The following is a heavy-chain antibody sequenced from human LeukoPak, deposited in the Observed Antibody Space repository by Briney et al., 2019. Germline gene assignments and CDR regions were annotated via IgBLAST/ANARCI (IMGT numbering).Heavy chain of an antibody. CDR1: GASVNSYY. Sequence: SETLSLTCTVSGASVNSYYWDWIRRPPGKGLEWIGCISDSGRTYYNPSLKSRVTISLGTSNNQFSLRLTSVAAADSAMYYCTKGYYEPFDSWGQGTLVTVSS. J-gene: IGHJ4*02. CDR3: TKGYYEPFDS. V-gene: IGHV4-59*02. D-gene: IGHD3-22*01. CDR2: ISDSGRT.